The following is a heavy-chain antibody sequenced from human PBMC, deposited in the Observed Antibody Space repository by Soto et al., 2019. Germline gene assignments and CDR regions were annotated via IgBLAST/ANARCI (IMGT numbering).Heavy chain of an antibody. Sequence: SETLSLTCTVSGGSISSYYWSWIRQPTGKGLEWIGRIYTSGSTNYNPSLKSRVTMSVDTSKNQFSLKLSSVTAADTAVYYCARAPLSYDYGDFLDYWGQGTLVTVSS. CDR2: IYTSGST. V-gene: IGHV4-4*07. D-gene: IGHD4-17*01. CDR1: GGSISSYY. CDR3: ARAPLSYDYGDFLDY. J-gene: IGHJ4*02.